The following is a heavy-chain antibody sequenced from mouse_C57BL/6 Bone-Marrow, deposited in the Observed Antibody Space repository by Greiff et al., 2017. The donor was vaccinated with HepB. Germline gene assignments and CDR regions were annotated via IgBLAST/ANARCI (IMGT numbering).Heavy chain of an antibody. J-gene: IGHJ3*01. D-gene: IGHD2-5*01. V-gene: IGHV1-64*01. Sequence: QVQLQQPGAELVKPGASVKLSCKASGYTFTSYWMHWVKQRPGQGLEWIGMIHPNSGSTNYNEKFKSKATLTVDKSSSTAYMQHSSLTSVDYAVYYCARYYSNSLPYWGQGTLVTVSA. CDR1: GYTFTSYW. CDR3: ARYYSNSLPY. CDR2: IHPNSGST.